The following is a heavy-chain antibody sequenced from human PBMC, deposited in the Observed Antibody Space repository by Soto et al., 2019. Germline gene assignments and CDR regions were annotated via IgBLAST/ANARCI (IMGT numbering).Heavy chain of an antibody. D-gene: IGHD3-3*01. CDR3: ARSGILEWLLYPGWFDP. CDR1: GGSISSSNW. Sequence: QVQLQESGPGLVKPSGTLSLTCAVSGGSISSSNWWSWVRQPPGKGLEWIGEIYHSGSTNYNPSLKSRVTISVDTSKNQFSLKLSSVTAADTAVYYCARSGILEWLLYPGWFDPWGQGTLVTVSS. CDR2: IYHSGST. V-gene: IGHV4-4*02. J-gene: IGHJ5*02.